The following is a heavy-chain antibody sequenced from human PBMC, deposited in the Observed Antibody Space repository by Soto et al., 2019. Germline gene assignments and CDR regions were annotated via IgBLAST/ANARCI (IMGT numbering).Heavy chain of an antibody. D-gene: IGHD6-13*01. V-gene: IGHV5-51*01. CDR3: ARKRGEAAPYNWFDP. J-gene: IGHJ5*02. CDR1: GYSFTSYW. Sequence: GESLKISCKGSGYSFTSYWIGWVRQMPGKGLEWMGIIYPGDSDTRYSPSFQGQVTISADKSISTAYLQWSSLKASDTAMYYCARKRGEAAPYNWFDPWGQGTLVTVSS. CDR2: IYPGDSDT.